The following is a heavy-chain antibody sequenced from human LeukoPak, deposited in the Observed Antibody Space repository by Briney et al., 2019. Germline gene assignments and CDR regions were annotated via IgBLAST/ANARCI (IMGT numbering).Heavy chain of an antibody. D-gene: IGHD3-16*01. J-gene: IGHJ6*02. V-gene: IGHV3-33*06. CDR1: GHTFCIHS. CDR2: RWSDGSNK. Sequence: PGGSRRLSCAPCGHTFCIHSVHWVRQAPGEGLEWVAVRWSDGSNKYCADTVKRRFTISRDNSKNTMFLQMNSQRAEDTAVYYCAKGALWYYYYGMDVWRQGTTVSV. CDR3: AKGALWYYYYGMDV.